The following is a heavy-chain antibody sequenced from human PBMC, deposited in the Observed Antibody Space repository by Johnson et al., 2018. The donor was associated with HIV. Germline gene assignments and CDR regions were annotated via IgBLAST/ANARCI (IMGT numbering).Heavy chain of an antibody. CDR3: AKDGPFGWNYLIGHDAFDI. CDR1: GLIFDDHG. J-gene: IGHJ3*02. V-gene: IGHV3-23*04. Sequence: MQLVESGGGVVQPGRSLRLSCAASGLIFDDHGMTWVRQAPGKGLEWVSALSGTGDSTYYADSVKGRFTISRDNSKKPLYLQMNSLRAEETAVYYCAKDGPFGWNYLIGHDAFDIWGQGTMVTVSS. CDR2: LSGTGDST. D-gene: IGHD1-7*01.